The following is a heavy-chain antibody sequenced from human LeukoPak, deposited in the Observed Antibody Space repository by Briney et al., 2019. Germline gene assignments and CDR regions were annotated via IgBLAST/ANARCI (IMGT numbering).Heavy chain of an antibody. CDR3: ARVRRGITMIANWFDP. V-gene: IGHV4-59*12. Sequence: SETLSLTCGVSGGSISSYYWAWIRQPPGKELEWIGYVFNGGSPNYNPSLNSRVTMSLDTSKNQFSLKLSSVTAADTAVYYCARVRRGITMIANWFDPWGQGTLVTVSS. D-gene: IGHD3-22*01. CDR2: VFNGGSP. CDR1: GGSISSYY. J-gene: IGHJ5*02.